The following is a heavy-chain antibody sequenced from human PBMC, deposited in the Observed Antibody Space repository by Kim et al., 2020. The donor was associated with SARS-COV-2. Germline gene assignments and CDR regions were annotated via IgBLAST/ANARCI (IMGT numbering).Heavy chain of an antibody. CDR3: ARGVRDYIWGSYPQGGLYYYYGMDV. D-gene: IGHD3-16*02. J-gene: IGHJ6*02. V-gene: IGHV3-11*01. CDR2: ISSSGSTI. CDR1: GFTFSDYY. Sequence: GGSLRLSCAASGFTFSDYYMSWIRQTPGKGLEWVSYISSSGSTIYYADSVKGRFTISRDNAKNSLYLQMNSLRAEDTAVYYCARGVRDYIWGSYPQGGLYYYYGMDVWGQGTTVTVSS.